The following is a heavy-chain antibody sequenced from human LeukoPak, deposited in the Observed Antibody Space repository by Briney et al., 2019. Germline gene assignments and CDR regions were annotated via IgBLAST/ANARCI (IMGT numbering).Heavy chain of an antibody. Sequence: GGSLRLSCAAPGFTFSSYAMSWVRQAPGKGLEWVSAISGSGGSTYYADSVKGRFTISRDNSKNTLYLQMNSLRAEDTAVYYCAKDCGGDCYAGYWYFDLWGRGTLVTVSS. V-gene: IGHV3-23*01. CDR1: GFTFSSYA. CDR3: AKDCGGDCYAGYWYFDL. D-gene: IGHD2-21*02. CDR2: ISGSGGST. J-gene: IGHJ2*01.